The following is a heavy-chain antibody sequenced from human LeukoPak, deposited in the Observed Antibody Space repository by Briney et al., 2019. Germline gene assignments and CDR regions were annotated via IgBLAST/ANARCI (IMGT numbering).Heavy chain of an antibody. J-gene: IGHJ6*02. D-gene: IGHD2-2*01. CDR2: ISNSDGRT. V-gene: IGHV3-23*01. CDR3: AKEGTSLGVGGMDV. CDR1: GFTFSSYI. Sequence: GGSLRLSCAASGFTFSSYIVTWVRQTPGKGLEWVSSISNSDGRTFYADSVKGRFTISRDNSKNTLSLHMNSLRVEDTALYYCAKEGTSLGVGGMDVWGQGTTVTVSS.